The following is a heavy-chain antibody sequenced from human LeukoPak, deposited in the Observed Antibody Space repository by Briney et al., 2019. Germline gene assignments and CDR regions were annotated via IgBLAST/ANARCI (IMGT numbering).Heavy chain of an antibody. V-gene: IGHV1-2*02. CDR2: INPNSGGT. Sequence: ASVKVSCKASGYTFTGYYMHWVRQAPGQGLEWMGWINPNSGGTNYAQKFQGRVTMTRDTSISTAYMELSRPRSDDTAVYYCARSPKPVGATANWFDPWGQGTLVTVSS. D-gene: IGHD1-26*01. CDR3: ARSPKPVGATANWFDP. J-gene: IGHJ5*02. CDR1: GYTFTGYY.